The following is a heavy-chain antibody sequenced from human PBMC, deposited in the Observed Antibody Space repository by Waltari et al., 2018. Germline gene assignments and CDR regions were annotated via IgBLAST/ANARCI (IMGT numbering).Heavy chain of an antibody. Sequence: QVQLQESGPGLVKPSETLSLTCTVSGGPISSYYWSWLRQPPGTGLELLGYIYYSGSTNYNPSLKSRVTISVDTSKNQFSLKLSSVTAADTAVYYCARATYGSGSYFGYWGQGTLVTVSS. V-gene: IGHV4-59*01. CDR3: ARATYGSGSYFGY. J-gene: IGHJ4*02. D-gene: IGHD3-10*01. CDR2: IYYSGST. CDR1: GGPISSYY.